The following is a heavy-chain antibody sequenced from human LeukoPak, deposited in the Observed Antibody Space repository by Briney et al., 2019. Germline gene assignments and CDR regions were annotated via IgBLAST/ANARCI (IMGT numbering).Heavy chain of an antibody. J-gene: IGHJ4*02. CDR2: INHSGST. V-gene: IGHV4-34*01. CDR1: GGSFSGYY. CDR3: ARGITMVRGVIVYYFDY. D-gene: IGHD3-10*01. Sequence: SETLSLTCAVYGGSFSGYYWSWIRQPPGKGLEWIGEINHSGSTNYNPSLKSRVTISVDTSKNQFSLKLSSVTAADTAVYYCARGITMVRGVIVYYFDYWGQGTLVTVSS.